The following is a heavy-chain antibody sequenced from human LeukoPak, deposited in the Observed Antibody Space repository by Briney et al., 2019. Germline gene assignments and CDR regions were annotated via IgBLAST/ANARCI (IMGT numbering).Heavy chain of an antibody. D-gene: IGHD3-3*01. J-gene: IGHJ6*03. CDR1: GFTFSSYA. CDR2: IRYDGSNK. CDR3: AKGSKEVLFTRDHYMDV. V-gene: IGHV3-30*02. Sequence: GGSLRLSCAVSGFTFSSYAMHWVRQAPGKGLEWVAFIRYDGSNKYYADSAKGRFTISRDNSKNTLYLQMNSLRAEDTAVYYCAKGSKEVLFTRDHYMDVWGKGTTVTISS.